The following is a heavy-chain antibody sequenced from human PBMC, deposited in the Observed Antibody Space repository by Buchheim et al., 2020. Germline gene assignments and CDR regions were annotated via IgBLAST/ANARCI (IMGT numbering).Heavy chain of an antibody. CDR3: AIIGLRRGGSGYYHDAFDI. CDR1: GYTFTSYY. J-gene: IGHJ3*02. Sequence: QVQLVQSGAEVKKPGASMKVSCKASGYTFTSYYMHWVRQAPGQGLEWMGIINPSGGSTSYAQKFQGRVTMTRDTSTSTVYMELSSLRSEDTAVYYCAIIGLRRGGSGYYHDAFDIWGQGT. D-gene: IGHD3-22*01. CDR2: INPSGGST. V-gene: IGHV1-46*01.